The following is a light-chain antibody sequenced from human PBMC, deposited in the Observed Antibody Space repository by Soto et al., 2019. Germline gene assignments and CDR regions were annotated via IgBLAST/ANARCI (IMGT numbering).Light chain of an antibody. CDR2: GAS. J-gene: IGKJ5*01. Sequence: EIVLTQSPGTLSLSPGERATLSCRASQSVSSSYLAWYQQKPGQAPRPLIYGASSRATGIPDRISGSGSGTDFTLTISRLEPEDFAVYYCQQYGSSPPITFGQGTRLEIK. V-gene: IGKV3-20*01. CDR1: QSVSSSY. CDR3: QQYGSSPPIT.